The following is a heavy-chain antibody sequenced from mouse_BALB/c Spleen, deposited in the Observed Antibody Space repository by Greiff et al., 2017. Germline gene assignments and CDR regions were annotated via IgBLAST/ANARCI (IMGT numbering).Heavy chain of an antibody. CDR3: ARSMYYGSSYWFAY. Sequence: VQLQQSGAELMKPGASVKISCKATGYTFSSYWIEWVKQRPGHGLEWIGEILPGSGSTNYNEKFKGKATFTADTSSNTAYMQLSSLTSEDSAVYYCARSMYYGSSYWFAYWGQGTLVTVSA. CDR1: GYTFSSYW. D-gene: IGHD1-1*01. CDR2: ILPGSGST. J-gene: IGHJ3*01. V-gene: IGHV1-9*01.